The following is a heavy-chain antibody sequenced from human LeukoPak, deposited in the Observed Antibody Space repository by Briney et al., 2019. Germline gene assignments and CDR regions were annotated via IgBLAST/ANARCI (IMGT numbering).Heavy chain of an antibody. D-gene: IGHD3-10*01. CDR2: ISGYNANT. J-gene: IGHJ3*02. Sequence: ASVKVSCKASGYPFSTYGISWVRQAPGQGLEWMGWISGYNANTYYAQNLQGRVTMTTDTSTSTVYMELGTLRSDDTALYYCARDLFYYSGTYSDVFDIWGQGTMVTVSS. V-gene: IGHV1-18*01. CDR1: GYPFSTYG. CDR3: ARDLFYYSGTYSDVFDI.